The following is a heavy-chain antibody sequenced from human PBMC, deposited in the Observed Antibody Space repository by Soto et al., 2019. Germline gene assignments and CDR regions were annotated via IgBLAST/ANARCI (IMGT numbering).Heavy chain of an antibody. V-gene: IGHV6-1*01. CDR3: ARSIAASIDYYYYGMDV. J-gene: IGHJ6*02. D-gene: IGHD6-6*01. Sequence: PSQTLSLPFAISVDSVSSNSSSWNWIRPSPSRGLEWLGRTYYRSKWYNDYAVSVKSRITINPDTSKNQFSLQLNSVTPEDTAVYYCARSIAASIDYYYYGMDVWGQGTTVTVSS. CDR2: TYYRSKWYN. CDR1: VDSVSSNSSS.